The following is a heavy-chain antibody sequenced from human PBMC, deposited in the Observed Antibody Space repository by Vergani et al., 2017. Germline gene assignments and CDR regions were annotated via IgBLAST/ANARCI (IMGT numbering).Heavy chain of an antibody. Sequence: QVQLQESGPGLVKPSETLSLTCTVSGGSVSSGSYYWSWIRQPAGKGLEWIGYIYYSGSTNYNPSLKSRVTISVDTSTNQFSLKRSSVTAADTAVYYCARGNPYYDILTGYYGSAGYMDVWGKGTTVTVSS. CDR1: GGSVSSGSYY. D-gene: IGHD3-9*01. CDR2: IYYSGST. J-gene: IGHJ6*03. CDR3: ARGNPYYDILTGYYGSAGYMDV. V-gene: IGHV4-61*10.